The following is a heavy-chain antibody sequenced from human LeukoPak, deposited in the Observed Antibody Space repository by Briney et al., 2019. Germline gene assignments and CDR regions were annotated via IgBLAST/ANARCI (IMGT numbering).Heavy chain of an antibody. Sequence: SETLCLTCTVSGGSISSYYWSWIRQPPGKGLEWIGYIYYSGSTNYNPSLKSRVTISVDTSKNQFSLKLSSVTAADTAVYYCAKDFRLGIAAAYWYFDLWGRGTLVTVSS. D-gene: IGHD6-13*01. V-gene: IGHV4-59*12. CDR1: GGSISSYY. CDR2: IYYSGST. J-gene: IGHJ2*01. CDR3: AKDFRLGIAAAYWYFDL.